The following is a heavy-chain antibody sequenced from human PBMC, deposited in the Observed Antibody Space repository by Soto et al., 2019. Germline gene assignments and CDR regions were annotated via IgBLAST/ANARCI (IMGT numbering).Heavy chain of an antibody. Sequence: QLQLQESGSGLVKPSQTLSLTCAVSGGSISSGGYSWSWLRQPPGKGLEWIGYIFDSGSTYYNPSLKRRVNISVAGSKNRFSLELSSVTAADTAVYYSAREGGSGSPDWDFNVWGRGSLVTVSS. D-gene: IGHD1-26*01. CDR2: IFDSGST. J-gene: IGHJ2*01. CDR3: AREGGSGSPDWDFNV. CDR1: GGSISSGGYS. V-gene: IGHV4-30-2*01.